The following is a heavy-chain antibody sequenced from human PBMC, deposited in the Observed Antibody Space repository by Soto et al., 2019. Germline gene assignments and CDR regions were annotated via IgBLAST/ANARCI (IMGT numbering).Heavy chain of an antibody. D-gene: IGHD2-21*02. J-gene: IGHJ4*02. CDR1: GFTFSSYA. Sequence: PVGSLRLSCAASGFTFSSYAMSWVRQAPGKGLEWVSAISGSGGSTYYADSVKGRFTISRDNSKNTLYLQMNSLRAEDTAVYYCAKDACGGDCSSHFGYWGQGTLVTVSS. V-gene: IGHV3-23*01. CDR2: ISGSGGST. CDR3: AKDACGGDCSSHFGY.